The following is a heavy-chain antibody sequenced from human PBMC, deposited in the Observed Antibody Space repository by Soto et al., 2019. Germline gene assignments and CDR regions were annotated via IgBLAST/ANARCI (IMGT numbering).Heavy chain of an antibody. D-gene: IGHD3-3*01. CDR2: INAGTGHT. Sequence: QVQLVQSGAEVKKPGASVKVSCKTSGYRFTNYGMYWVRQAPGQGLEWMGWINAGTGHTAFSQKLQGRVTINRDTSASTAYMELNNLKYEDTAVYYCARDAKVFGVITNPYDFWGQGTLVTVSS. V-gene: IGHV1-3*01. J-gene: IGHJ4*02. CDR1: GYRFTNYG. CDR3: ARDAKVFGVITNPYDF.